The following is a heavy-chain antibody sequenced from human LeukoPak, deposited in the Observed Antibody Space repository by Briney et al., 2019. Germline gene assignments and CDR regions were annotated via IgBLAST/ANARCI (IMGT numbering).Heavy chain of an antibody. J-gene: IGHJ4*02. CDR1: GGSFSGYY. V-gene: IGHV4-34*01. CDR2: INHSGST. CDR3: ARSSWKWELSH. D-gene: IGHD1-26*01. Sequence: SETLSLTCAVYGGSFSGYYWSWIRQPPGKGLEWIGEINHSGSTNYNPSLKSRVTISVDTSKNQFSLKLSSVTAADTAVYYCARSSWKWELSHWGQGTLVTVSS.